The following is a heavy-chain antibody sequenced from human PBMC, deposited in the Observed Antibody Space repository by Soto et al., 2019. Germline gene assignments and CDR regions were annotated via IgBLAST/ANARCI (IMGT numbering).Heavy chain of an antibody. D-gene: IGHD3-10*01. Sequence: EVQLVESGGGLVQPGGSLRLSCAASGFTFSSYSMNWVRQAPGKGLEWVSYISSSSSTIYYADSVKGRFTISRDNAKNSLYLQMNSLRDEDTAVYYCAREGTGGYYGSGSPNWGQGTLVTVS. J-gene: IGHJ4*02. V-gene: IGHV3-48*02. CDR2: ISSSSSTI. CDR3: AREGTGGYYGSGSPN. CDR1: GFTFSSYS.